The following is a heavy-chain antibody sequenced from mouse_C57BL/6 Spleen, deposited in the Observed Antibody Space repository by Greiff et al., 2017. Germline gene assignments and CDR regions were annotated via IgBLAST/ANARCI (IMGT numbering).Heavy chain of an antibody. CDR1: GFNIKDYY. Sequence: EVKLMESGAELVRPGASVKLSCTASGFNIKDYYMHWVKQRPEQGLEWIGRIDPEDGDTEYAPKFQGKATMTADTSSYTAYLQLSVLTSEDTAVXYCRRGYSNYYAMDYWGQGTSVTVSS. V-gene: IGHV14-1*01. CDR3: RRGYSNYYAMDY. D-gene: IGHD2-5*01. J-gene: IGHJ4*01. CDR2: IDPEDGDT.